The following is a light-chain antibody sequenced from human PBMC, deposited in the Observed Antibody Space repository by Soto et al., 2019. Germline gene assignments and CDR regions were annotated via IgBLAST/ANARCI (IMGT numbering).Light chain of an antibody. J-gene: IGLJ1*01. V-gene: IGLV2-14*01. CDR3: SSYRSTGASYV. CDR1: SSDVGDYNY. CDR2: EAS. Sequence: QSVLTQPASVSGSPGQSITISCSGTSSDVGDYNYVSWYQQHPGKAPKLIIFEASDRPSGVSSRFSGSKSGNTASLTISGLQAGDEADYYCSSYRSTGASYVFGTGTKVTVL.